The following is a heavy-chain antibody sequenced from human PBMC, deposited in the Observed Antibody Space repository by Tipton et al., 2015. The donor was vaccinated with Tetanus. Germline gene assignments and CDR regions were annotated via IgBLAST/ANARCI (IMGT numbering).Heavy chain of an antibody. D-gene: IGHD1-14*01. J-gene: IGHJ6*04. CDR2: ISGSRLTP. V-gene: IGHV3-23*01. CDR3: AKEALGVLNL. CDR1: GFTFKSYT. Sequence: SLRLSCAASGFTFKSYTMNWVRQAPGNGLEWVAAISGSRLTPYYADSVKGRFTISRDNYKNTVSLQLNSLRADDTAIYYCAKEALGVLNLWGKGTTVTVSS.